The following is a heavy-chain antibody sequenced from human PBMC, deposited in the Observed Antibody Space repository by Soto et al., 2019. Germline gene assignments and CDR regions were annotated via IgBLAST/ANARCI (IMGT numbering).Heavy chain of an antibody. D-gene: IGHD3-10*01. V-gene: IGHV4-39*01. Sequence: SETMSLTSTVPGGSISCRRYYWCWIHQPRSKGLEWIGSIYYSGSTYYNPSLKSRVTISVDTSKNQFSLKLSSVTAADTAVYYCARQNFDVRGYYGSGSYDAFDIWGQGTMVS. CDR3: ARQNFDVRGYYGSGSYDAFDI. J-gene: IGHJ3*02. CDR1: GGSISCRRYY. CDR2: IYYSGST.